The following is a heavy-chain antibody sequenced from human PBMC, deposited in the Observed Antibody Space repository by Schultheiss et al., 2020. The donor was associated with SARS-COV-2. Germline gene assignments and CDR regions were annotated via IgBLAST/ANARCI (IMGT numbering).Heavy chain of an antibody. CDR2: ISSSGSVI. D-gene: IGHD3-3*01. CDR1: GFTFSSYE. CDR3: ARKAGGLYYDFWSGSIMDV. V-gene: IGHV3-48*03. Sequence: GGSLRLSCAASGFTFSSYEMNWVRQAPGKGLEWVSYISSSGSVIYYADSVKGRFTISRDNAKNSLYLEMNSLRAEDTAVYYCARKAGGLYYDFWSGSIMDVWGQGTTVTVSS. J-gene: IGHJ6*02.